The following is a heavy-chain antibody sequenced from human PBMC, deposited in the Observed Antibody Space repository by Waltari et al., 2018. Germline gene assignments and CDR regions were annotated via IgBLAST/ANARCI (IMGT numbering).Heavy chain of an antibody. V-gene: IGHV3-48*04. D-gene: IGHD4-17*01. CDR1: GFTFVSYS. J-gene: IGHJ3*02. CDR2: ISSSSTI. CDR3: ARGPYGDYASVFDI. Sequence: EVQLLESGGGLVPPGGSLRLSCAASGFTFVSYSMNWVRRAPGKGLEWVSYISSSSTIYYADSVKGRFTISRDNAKNSLYLQMNSLRAEDTAVYYCARGPYGDYASVFDIWGQGTMVTVSS.